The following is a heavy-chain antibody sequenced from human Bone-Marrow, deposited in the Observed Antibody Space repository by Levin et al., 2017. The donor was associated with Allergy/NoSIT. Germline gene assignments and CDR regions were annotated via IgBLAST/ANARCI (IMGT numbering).Heavy chain of an antibody. Sequence: SETLSLTCSVSGDSISTGNYFWSWLRQPAGKGPEWIGRVYNTGSSNYNPSLESRVIVSVDMSKNQFSLNLKSVTAADTAVYYCARERSFKSGSDNSNNLFRDYYFDLWGRGTLVTVSS. D-gene: IGHD1-26*01. CDR3: ARERSFKSGSDNSNNLFRDYYFDL. CDR1: GDSISTGNYF. CDR2: VYNTGSS. V-gene: IGHV4-61*02. J-gene: IGHJ2*01.